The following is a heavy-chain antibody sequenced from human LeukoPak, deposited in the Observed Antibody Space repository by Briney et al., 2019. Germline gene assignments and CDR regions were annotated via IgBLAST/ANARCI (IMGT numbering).Heavy chain of an antibody. D-gene: IGHD3-3*01. V-gene: IGHV3-9*01. CDR1: GFTFDDYV. CDR2: ISWNSGSI. CDR3: AKEVNFVFWSGYMDV. J-gene: IGHJ6*03. Sequence: GRSLRLSCAASGFTFDDYVMHWVRHAPGKGLEWVSGISWNSGSICYADSVKGRFTISRDNAKNSLYLQMNSLRAEDTALYYCAKEVNFVFWSGYMDVWGQGTTVTVSS.